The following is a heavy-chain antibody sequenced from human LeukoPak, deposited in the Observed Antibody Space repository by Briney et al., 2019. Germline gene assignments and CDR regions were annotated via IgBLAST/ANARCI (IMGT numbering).Heavy chain of an antibody. CDR3: SRESGPFSPFGH. V-gene: IGHV4-30-2*01. Sequence: PSETLSLTCAVSGGSISSGGYSWSWIRQPPGEGLEWIGYIYHSGSTYYNPSLKSRVTISVDRSKNQFSLKLSSVTAADTAIYYCSRESGPFSPFGHWGQGTLVTVTS. CDR1: GGSISSGGYS. J-gene: IGHJ4*02. CDR2: IYHSGST. D-gene: IGHD1-26*01.